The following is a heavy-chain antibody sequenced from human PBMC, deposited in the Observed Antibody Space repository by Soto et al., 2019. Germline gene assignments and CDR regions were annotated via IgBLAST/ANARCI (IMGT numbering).Heavy chain of an antibody. CDR2: IYSDGST. CDR1: GFTVNSNY. Sequence: EVQLVESGGGLVQPGGSLRLSCAASGFTVNSNYMSWVRQAPGKGLEWVSVIYSDGSTYYADSLKGRFIISRDNSKNTLYFQMNSLRAEDTAVYYCATLTKYDILTGFYPCWGQGTLVPVSS. D-gene: IGHD3-9*01. J-gene: IGHJ4*02. V-gene: IGHV3-66*01. CDR3: ATLTKYDILTGFYPC.